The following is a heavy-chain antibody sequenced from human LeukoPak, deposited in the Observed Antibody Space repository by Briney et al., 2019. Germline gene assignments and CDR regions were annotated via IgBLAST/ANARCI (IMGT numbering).Heavy chain of an antibody. D-gene: IGHD6-19*01. CDR1: GFTFSNYA. CDR3: AKHAGVSSAWLSHFDY. V-gene: IGHV3-23*01. CDR2: ISATGGST. Sequence: GGSLRLSCAASGFTFSNYAMSWVCQAPGKGLEWVSGISATGGSTYYADSVKGQFAISRDNSKNTLSLQMNNLRADDTAVYYCAKHAGVSSAWLSHFDYWGQGTLVTVSS. J-gene: IGHJ4*02.